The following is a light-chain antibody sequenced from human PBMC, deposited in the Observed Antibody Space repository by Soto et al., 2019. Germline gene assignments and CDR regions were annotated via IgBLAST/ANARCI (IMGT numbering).Light chain of an antibody. CDR1: QSLLHRNGNKY. J-gene: IGKJ2*01. V-gene: IGKV2-28*01. CDR3: MQALQTPVT. CDR2: MAF. Sequence: EIVMTQSPLSLPVTPGEPASISCRSSQSLLHRNGNKYLDWYLQKPGQSPQLLIYMAFSRASGVPERFSGSGSGTDCTLKISRVEAEDVGIYYCMQALQTPVTFGQGTKLEI.